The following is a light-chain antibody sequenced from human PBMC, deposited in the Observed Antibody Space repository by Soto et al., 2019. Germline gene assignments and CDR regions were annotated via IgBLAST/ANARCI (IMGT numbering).Light chain of an antibody. J-gene: IGLJ1*01. Sequence: QSVLTQPRSVSGSPGQSVTISCTGTSSDVGGYNYVSWYQQHPGKAPKLMIYEVSNRPSWVSHRFSASKSGNTASLTISGLQAEDEAYYYCSSYTISTTLVFGTGTKVTVL. CDR2: EVS. CDR1: SSDVGGYNY. CDR3: SSYTISTTLV. V-gene: IGLV2-14*01.